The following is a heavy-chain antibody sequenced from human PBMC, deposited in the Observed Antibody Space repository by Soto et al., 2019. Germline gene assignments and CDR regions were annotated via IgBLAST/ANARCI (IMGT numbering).Heavy chain of an antibody. CDR2: IIPIFGTA. J-gene: IGHJ3*02. V-gene: IGHV1-69*01. D-gene: IGHD2-15*01. Sequence: QVQLVQSGAEVKKPGSSVKVSCKASGGTFGSYAISWVRQAPGQGLEWMGGIIPIFGTANYAQKFQGRVTITADESTSTAYMELSSLRSEDTAVYYCARARPALGYCSGGSCFDAFDIWGQGTMVTVSS. CDR1: GGTFGSYA. CDR3: ARARPALGYCSGGSCFDAFDI.